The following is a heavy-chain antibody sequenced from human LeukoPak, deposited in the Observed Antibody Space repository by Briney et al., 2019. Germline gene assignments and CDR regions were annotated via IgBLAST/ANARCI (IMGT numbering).Heavy chain of an antibody. CDR1: GFTVSSDF. Sequence: GSLRLSCAVSGFTVSSDFMAWVRQAPGKGLEWIGSIYYSGSTYYNPSLKSRVTISVDTSKNQFSLKLSSVTAADTAVYYCAREISGYSYGRGDYYYYYMDVWGKGTTVTVSS. CDR3: AREISGYSYGRGDYYYYYMDV. J-gene: IGHJ6*03. D-gene: IGHD5-18*01. V-gene: IGHV4-39*07. CDR2: IYYSGST.